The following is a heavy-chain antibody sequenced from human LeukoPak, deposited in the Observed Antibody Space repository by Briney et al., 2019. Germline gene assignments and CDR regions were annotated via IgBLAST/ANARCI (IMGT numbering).Heavy chain of an antibody. D-gene: IGHD4-23*01. J-gene: IGHJ3*02. V-gene: IGHV3-48*03. Sequence: GGSLRLSCAASGFTFSSYEMNWVRQAPGKGLEWVSYISSSGNTIYYADSVKGRFTISRDNAKNSLYLQMNSLRAEDTAVYYCARTVAKVQSDAFDMWGQGTMVTVSS. CDR3: ARTVAKVQSDAFDM. CDR1: GFTFSSYE. CDR2: ISSSGNTI.